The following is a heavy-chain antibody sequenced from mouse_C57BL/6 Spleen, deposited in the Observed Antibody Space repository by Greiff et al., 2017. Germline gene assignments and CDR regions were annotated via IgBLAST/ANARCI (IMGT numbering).Heavy chain of an antibody. D-gene: IGHD2-4*01. CDR1: GYTFTSYW. CDR3: ARNDYEAY. Sequence: QVQLQQPGAELVKPGASVKLSCKASGYTFTSYWMHWVKQRPGQGLEWIGMIHPNSGSTNYNAKFKSKATLTVDKSSTPAYMKLSGRTSEDSAVYYCARNDYEAYWGQGTLGTVSA. J-gene: IGHJ3*01. V-gene: IGHV1-64*01. CDR2: IHPNSGST.